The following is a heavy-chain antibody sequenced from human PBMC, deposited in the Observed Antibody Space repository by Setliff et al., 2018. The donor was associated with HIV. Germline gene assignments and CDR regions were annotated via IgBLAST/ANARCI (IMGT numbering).Heavy chain of an antibody. J-gene: IGHJ4*02. CDR1: GGSISSSSYY. Sequence: PSETLSLTCTVSGGSISSSSYYWDWIRQSPGKGLEWIGTIYYSGSTYYNTSLKSRVTISVDTSKNQFSLKLSSVTAADTAVYYCARDPWVRGVIMAPDYWGQGTLVTVSS. V-gene: IGHV4-39*07. D-gene: IGHD3-10*01. CDR3: ARDPWVRGVIMAPDY. CDR2: IYYSGST.